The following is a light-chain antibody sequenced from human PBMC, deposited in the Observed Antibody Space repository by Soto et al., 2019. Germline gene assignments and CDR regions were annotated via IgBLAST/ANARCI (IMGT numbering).Light chain of an antibody. CDR2: LNSDGSH. J-gene: IGLJ2*01. V-gene: IGLV4-69*01. CDR1: SGHSSYA. CDR3: QTWGSGPVV. Sequence: QSVLTQSPSASASLEASVKLTCTLSSGHSSYAIAWHQQQPEKGPRYLMKLNSDGSHSKGDGIPDRFSGSSSGAERCLTISSLQSEDEADYYCQTWGSGPVVFGGGTKLTVL.